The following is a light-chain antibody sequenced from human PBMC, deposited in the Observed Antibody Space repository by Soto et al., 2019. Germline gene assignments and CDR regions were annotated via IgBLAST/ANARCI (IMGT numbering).Light chain of an antibody. CDR1: QRISTW. CDR2: DAS. J-gene: IGKJ5*01. CDR3: QQYKSYWT. Sequence: MTQSPATLSVSPGERATLSCRASQRISTWLAWYQQKPGKAPKLLISDASSLETGVPSRFSGSGSGTEFTLTINSLQPDDFATYYCQQYKSYWTFGQGTRLEIK. V-gene: IGKV1-5*01.